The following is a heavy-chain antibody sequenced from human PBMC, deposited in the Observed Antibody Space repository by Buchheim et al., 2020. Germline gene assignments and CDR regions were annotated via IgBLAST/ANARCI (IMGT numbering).Heavy chain of an antibody. D-gene: IGHD6-13*01. CDR2: INPSGAGT. J-gene: IGHJ4*02. CDR1: GYTFTSYY. Sequence: QVQLVQSGAEVKKPGASVKVSCKASGYTFTSYYVHWVRQAPGKGLEWMGIINPSGAGTSYSQKFQGRVTMTRDTSTNTVYMELSSLRSEDTAVYYCARDRGAAAGTSPGYWGQGTL. CDR3: ARDRGAAAGTSPGY. V-gene: IGHV1-46*01.